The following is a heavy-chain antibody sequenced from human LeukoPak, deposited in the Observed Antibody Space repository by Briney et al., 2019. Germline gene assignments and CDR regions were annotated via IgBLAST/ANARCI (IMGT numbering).Heavy chain of an antibody. CDR3: ARDSGALHSGYDLSLGMDV. Sequence: ASVKVSCKASGYTLTSYAMNWVRQAPGQGLEWMGWINTNTGNPTYAQGFTGRFVFSLDTSVSTAYLQISSLKAEDTAVYYCARDSGALHSGYDLSLGMDVWGQGTTVTVSS. J-gene: IGHJ6*02. CDR1: GYTLTSYA. V-gene: IGHV7-4-1*02. D-gene: IGHD5-12*01. CDR2: INTNTGNP.